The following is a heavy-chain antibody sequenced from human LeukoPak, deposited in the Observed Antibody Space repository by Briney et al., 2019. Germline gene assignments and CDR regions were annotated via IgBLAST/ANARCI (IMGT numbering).Heavy chain of an antibody. CDR2: ISYDGSNT. CDR1: GFTFSNYG. Sequence: GRSLRLSCAASGFTFSNYGMHWVRQAPGKGLEWEAVISYDGSNTFYADSVKGRFTISRDNSKNTLYLQVNSLRAEDTAVYYCAKDPHSSGWYFTAFDYRGQGTLVTVSS. D-gene: IGHD6-19*01. CDR3: AKDPHSSGWYFTAFDY. J-gene: IGHJ4*02. V-gene: IGHV3-30*18.